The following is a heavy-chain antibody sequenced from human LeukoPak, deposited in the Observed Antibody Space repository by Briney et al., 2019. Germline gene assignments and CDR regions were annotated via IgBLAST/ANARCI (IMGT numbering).Heavy chain of an antibody. CDR1: GFTFSTYS. Sequence: GGSLRLSCAASGFTFSTYSMNWVRQAPGKGLECVSSISSTSSYSYHADSVKGRFTISRDNANNSLFLQMSSLRAGDTAVYYCARDLGYGYFDYWGQGTLVIVSS. CDR2: ISSTSSYS. D-gene: IGHD2-15*01. J-gene: IGHJ4*02. CDR3: ARDLGYGYFDY. V-gene: IGHV3-21*01.